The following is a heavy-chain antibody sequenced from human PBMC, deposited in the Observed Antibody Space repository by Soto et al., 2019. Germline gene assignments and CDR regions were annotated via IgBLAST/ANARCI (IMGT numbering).Heavy chain of an antibody. CDR3: AREGVQGEFDY. CDR2: ISYDGSNK. Sequence: QVQLVESGGGVVQPGRSLRLSCAASGFSFSSYAMRWVRQAPGKGLEWVAVISYDGSNKYYADSVKGRFTISRDNSKNTLYLQMNSLRAEDTAVYYCAREGVQGEFDYWGQGTLVTVSS. D-gene: IGHD3-16*01. J-gene: IGHJ4*02. V-gene: IGHV3-30-3*01. CDR1: GFSFSSYA.